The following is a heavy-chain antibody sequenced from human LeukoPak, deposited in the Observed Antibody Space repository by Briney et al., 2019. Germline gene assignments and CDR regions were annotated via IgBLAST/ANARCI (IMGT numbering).Heavy chain of an antibody. J-gene: IGHJ5*02. D-gene: IGHD2-2*02. V-gene: IGHV3-20*01. CDR3: ARDFCSSTSCYTSGWFDP. Sequence: GGSLRLSCAASGFTFDDYGMSWVRQAPGKGLEWVSGINCNGGSTGYADSVKGRFTISRDNAKNSLYLQMNSLRAEDTALYHCARDFCSSTSCYTSGWFDPWGQGTLVTVSS. CDR2: INCNGGST. CDR1: GFTFDDYG.